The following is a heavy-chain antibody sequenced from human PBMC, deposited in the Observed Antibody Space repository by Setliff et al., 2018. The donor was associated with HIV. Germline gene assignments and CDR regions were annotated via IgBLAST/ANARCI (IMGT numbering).Heavy chain of an antibody. CDR2: IFYSGST. J-gene: IGHJ4*02. CDR3: ARHAGSRGYYPRPFDY. V-gene: IGHV4-39*01. Sequence: PSETLSLTCTVSGGSISSSGYYWGWIRQPPGKGLEWIGSIFYSGSTYYNPSLKSRVTISVDTSKSLFSLKLRSVTAADTAVYYCARHAGSRGYYPRPFDYWGQGTLVTVSS. CDR1: GGSISSSGYY. D-gene: IGHD3-22*01.